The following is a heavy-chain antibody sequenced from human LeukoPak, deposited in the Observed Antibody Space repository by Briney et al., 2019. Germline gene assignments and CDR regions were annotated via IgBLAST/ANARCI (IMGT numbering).Heavy chain of an antibody. CDR3: ARHSGDYNWFDR. V-gene: IGHV4-59*08. D-gene: IGHD1-26*01. J-gene: IGHJ5*02. CDR2: IYYSGST. Sequence: PSETLSLTCAVSGGSMSSHYWSWIRQPPGKGLEWIGYIYYSGSTNYNPSLKSRVTMSVDTSKNQFSLKLNSVTAADTAVYYCARHSGDYNWFDRWGQGTLVAVSS. CDR1: GGSMSSHY.